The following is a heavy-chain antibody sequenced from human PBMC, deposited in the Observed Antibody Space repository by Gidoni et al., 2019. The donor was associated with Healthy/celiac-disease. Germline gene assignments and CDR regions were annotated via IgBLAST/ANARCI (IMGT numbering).Heavy chain of an antibody. Sequence: QVQLVQSGAEVKKPGASVKVSCKASGYTFTGYYMHWVRPAPGQGLEWMGRINPNRGGTNYAQKFQGRVTMTRDTSISTAYMELSRLRADDTAVYDCARQNPPIDYWGQGTLVTVAS. J-gene: IGHJ4*02. CDR1: GYTFTGYY. CDR2: INPNRGGT. CDR3: ARQNPPIDY. V-gene: IGHV1-2*06.